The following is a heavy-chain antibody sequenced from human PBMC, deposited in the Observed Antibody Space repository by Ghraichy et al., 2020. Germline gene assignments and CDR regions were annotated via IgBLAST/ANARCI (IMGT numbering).Heavy chain of an antibody. V-gene: IGHV3-53*01. Sequence: GGSLRLSCAASGFTVSSNYMSWVRQAPGKGLEWVSVIYSGGSTYYADSVKGRFTISRDNSKNTLYLQMNSLRAEDTAVYYCARDINAEDYYYGMDVWGQGTTVTVS. J-gene: IGHJ6*02. CDR3: ARDINAEDYYYGMDV. CDR2: IYSGGST. D-gene: IGHD1-14*01. CDR1: GFTVSSNY.